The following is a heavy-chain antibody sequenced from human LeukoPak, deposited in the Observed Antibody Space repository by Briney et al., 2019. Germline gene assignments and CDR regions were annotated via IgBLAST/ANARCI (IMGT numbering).Heavy chain of an antibody. CDR1: GGTFSSYA. J-gene: IGHJ4*02. D-gene: IGHD3-10*01. CDR3: ATVSDFRGVADFDY. V-gene: IGHV1-69*13. Sequence: GASVKVSCKASGGTFSSYAISWVRQAPGQGLEWMGGIIPIFGTANYAQKFQGRVTITADESTSTAYMELSSLRSEDTAVYYCATVSDFRGVADFDYWGQGTLVTVSS. CDR2: IIPIFGTA.